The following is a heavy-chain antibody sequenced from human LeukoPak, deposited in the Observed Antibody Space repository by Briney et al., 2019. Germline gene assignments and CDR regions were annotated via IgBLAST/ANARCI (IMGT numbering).Heavy chain of an antibody. J-gene: IGHJ4*02. D-gene: IGHD3-22*01. Sequence: SETLSLTCTVSAGSISSYSWSWITQPPGKGLEWIGYSYNSGSTTPHPSLKSRVTISVDTSKNQFSLKLSSVTAADTAVYYCARMRGFDWGQGTLVTVSS. CDR3: ARMRGFD. CDR2: SYNSGST. V-gene: IGHV4-59*12. CDR1: AGSISSYS.